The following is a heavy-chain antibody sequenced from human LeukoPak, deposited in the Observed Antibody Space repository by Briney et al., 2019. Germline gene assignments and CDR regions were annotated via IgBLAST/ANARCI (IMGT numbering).Heavy chain of an antibody. CDR3: ARSIIVVPAAIDYYAMDV. CDR2: ISGSGGST. V-gene: IGHV3-23*01. D-gene: IGHD2-2*01. Sequence: GGSLRLSCAASGFTFSSYAMSWVRQAPGKGLEWVSAISGSGGSTYYADSVKGRFTSSRDNAKNSLYLQMNSLRVEDTAVYYCARSIIVVPAAIDYYAMDVWGQGTTVTVSS. CDR1: GFTFSSYA. J-gene: IGHJ6*02.